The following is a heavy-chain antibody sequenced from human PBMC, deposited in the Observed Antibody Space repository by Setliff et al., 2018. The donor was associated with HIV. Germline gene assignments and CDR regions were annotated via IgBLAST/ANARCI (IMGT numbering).Heavy chain of an antibody. J-gene: IGHJ3*02. CDR3: ATSGFYDILTGPTPGAFDI. Sequence: ASVKVSCKVSGYSLTELSIHWVRQAPGEGLEWMGGFDPEDDETVYAEKFQGRVTMTEDTSTDTAYMALSSLRSEDTAMYYCATSGFYDILTGPTPGAFDIWGQGTMVTVSS. CDR1: GYSLTELS. D-gene: IGHD3-9*01. CDR2: FDPEDDET. V-gene: IGHV1-24*01.